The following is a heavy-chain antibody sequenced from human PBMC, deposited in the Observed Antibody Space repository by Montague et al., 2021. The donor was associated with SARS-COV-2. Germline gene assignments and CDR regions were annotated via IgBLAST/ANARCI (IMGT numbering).Heavy chain of an antibody. J-gene: IGHJ5*02. V-gene: IGHV4-59*01. CDR2: IYYRGST. D-gene: IGHD5-24*01. CDR3: AREDRWTWFDP. Sequence: SETLSLTCTVSGGSINSSFYSWIRQPPRKGLEWICYIYYRGSTNYNPSLETPVTISVDPSKNQFSLKLSSVTAADTAVYYCAREDRWTWFDPWGQGTLVIVSS. CDR1: GGSINSSF.